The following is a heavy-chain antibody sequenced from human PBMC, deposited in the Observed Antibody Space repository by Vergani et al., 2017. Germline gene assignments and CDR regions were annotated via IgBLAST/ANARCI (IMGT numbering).Heavy chain of an antibody. Sequence: EVQLLESGGGLVQPGGSLRLSCAASGFTFSSYAMSWVRQAPGKGLEWVSAISGSGGSTYYADSVKGRFTISRDTSKNTLYLQMNSLRAEDTAVYYCAKVGLACSGGSCYHSWENYFDYWGQGTLVTVSS. CDR1: GFTFSSYA. CDR2: ISGSGGST. V-gene: IGHV3-23*01. CDR3: AKVGLACSGGSCYHSWENYFDY. D-gene: IGHD2-15*01. J-gene: IGHJ4*02.